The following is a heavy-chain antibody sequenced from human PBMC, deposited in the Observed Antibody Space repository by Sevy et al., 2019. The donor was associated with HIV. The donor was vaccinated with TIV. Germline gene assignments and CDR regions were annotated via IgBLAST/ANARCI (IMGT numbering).Heavy chain of an antibody. CDR3: ARRFTQVGASSYYYYYMDV. D-gene: IGHD1-26*01. J-gene: IGHJ6*03. V-gene: IGHV3-11*06. CDR1: GFTFSDYY. Sequence: GGSLRLSCAASGFTFSDYYMSWIRQAPGKGLEWVSYISSSSSYTNYADSVKGRFTISRDNDKNSLYLQMNSLRAEDTAVYYCARRFTQVGASSYYYYYMDVWGKGTTVTVSS. CDR2: ISSSSSYT.